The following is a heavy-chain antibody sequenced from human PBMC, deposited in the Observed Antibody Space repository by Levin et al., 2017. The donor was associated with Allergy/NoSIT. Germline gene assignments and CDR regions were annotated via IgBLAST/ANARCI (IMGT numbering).Heavy chain of an antibody. CDR2: LYSGGNT. J-gene: IGHJ4*02. D-gene: IGHD1-26*01. CDR1: GFIVSRNT. CDR3: ATNRVVGAPADY. V-gene: IGHV3-66*01. Sequence: GGSLRLSCAGSGFIVSRNTMSWVRQAPGKGLEWVAILYSGGNTFYADSVKDTFIISRDNSKNTLYLQMNSVRAEDTAVYYCATNRVVGAPADYWGQGTLVTVSS.